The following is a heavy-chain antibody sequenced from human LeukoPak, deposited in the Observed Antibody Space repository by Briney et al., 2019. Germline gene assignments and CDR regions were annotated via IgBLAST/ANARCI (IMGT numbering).Heavy chain of an antibody. J-gene: IGHJ4*02. D-gene: IGHD2-21*01. CDR2: ITAGGGNT. CDR1: GFIFRTYG. V-gene: IGHV3-23*01. CDR3: AKGAYGVGGALDY. Sequence: GGSLRLSRAASGFIFRTYGMNWVRQAPGKGLEYVSGITAGGGNTYYADSLKGRLTISRDDSKYTVFLQMNSLRVEDTAVYYCAKGAYGVGGALDYWRRGSLVTVSS.